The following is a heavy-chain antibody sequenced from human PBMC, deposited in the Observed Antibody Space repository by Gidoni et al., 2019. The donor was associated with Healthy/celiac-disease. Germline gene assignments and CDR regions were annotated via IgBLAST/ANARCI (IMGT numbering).Heavy chain of an antibody. D-gene: IGHD2-2*01. J-gene: IGHJ4*02. CDR1: GFSLSTSGVC. CDR2: SYWNDDK. V-gene: IGHV2-5*01. CDR3: AHSYPRGVKFLPRHEYFDY. Sequence: QITLKASGPPLVNPTQPLTLTCPFSGFSLSTSGVCVGWIRQPPGKALEWLALSYWNDDKRYSPSLKSRLTITKDTSKNQVVLTMTNMDHVDTATYYGAHSYPRGVKFLPRHEYFDYWGQGTLVTVSS.